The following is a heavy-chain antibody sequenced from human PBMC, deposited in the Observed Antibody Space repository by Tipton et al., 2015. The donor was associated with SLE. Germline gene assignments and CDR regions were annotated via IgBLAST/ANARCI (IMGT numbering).Heavy chain of an antibody. Sequence: TLSLTCTVSGGSISGYYWSWIRQSPGKGLEWIGDLYSSGSTNYNPSLKSRVTISVDTSNNQFSLRLSSVTAADTAVYYCANDYGGSRGYDNCFDPWGQGILVTVSS. CDR1: GGSISGYY. J-gene: IGHJ5*02. D-gene: IGHD5-12*01. V-gene: IGHV4-59*01. CDR3: ANDYGGSRGYDNCFDP. CDR2: LYSSGST.